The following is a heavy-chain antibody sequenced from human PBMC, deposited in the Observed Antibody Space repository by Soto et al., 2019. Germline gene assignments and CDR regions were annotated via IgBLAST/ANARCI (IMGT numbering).Heavy chain of an antibody. CDR3: ARHYNTGAFFDY. J-gene: IGHJ4*02. CDR2: VSYSGSP. V-gene: IGHV4-39*01. CDR1: GASVSSSHY. Sequence: QLQLQESGPGLVKSSETRSLTCSVSGASVSSSHYWGWIRQPPGKGLEWIGSVSYSGSPYYSPSFKSRITISVDTSNNQFSLRVRSVTATVTAVYFCARHYNTGAFFDYWGQGKLVTVSS. D-gene: IGHD1-20*01.